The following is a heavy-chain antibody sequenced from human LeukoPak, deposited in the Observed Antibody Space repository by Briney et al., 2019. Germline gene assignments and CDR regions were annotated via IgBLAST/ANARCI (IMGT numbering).Heavy chain of an antibody. V-gene: IGHV4-4*02. CDR1: GGSISSSNW. D-gene: IGHD3-3*01. Sequence: SGTLSLTCAVSGGSISSSNWWSWVRQPPGKGLEWIGEIYHSGSTNYNPSLKSRVTISVDKSKNQFPLKLSSVTAADTAVYYCARTTYYDFWSGYYVDAFDIWGQGTMVTVSS. CDR3: ARTTYYDFWSGYYVDAFDI. J-gene: IGHJ3*02. CDR2: IYHSGST.